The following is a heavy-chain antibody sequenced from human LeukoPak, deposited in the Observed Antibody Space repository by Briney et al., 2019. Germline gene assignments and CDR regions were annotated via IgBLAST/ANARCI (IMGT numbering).Heavy chain of an antibody. J-gene: IGHJ4*02. V-gene: IGHV3-21*01. CDR1: GFTFSSYS. Sequence: GGSLRLSCAASGFTFSSYSMSWVRQAPGKGLEWVSSISSSSSYIYYADSVKGRFTISRDNAKNSLSLQMNSLRAEDTAVYYCAREYCSGGSCYFDYWGQGTLVTVSS. CDR3: AREYCSGGSCYFDY. D-gene: IGHD2-15*01. CDR2: ISSSSSYI.